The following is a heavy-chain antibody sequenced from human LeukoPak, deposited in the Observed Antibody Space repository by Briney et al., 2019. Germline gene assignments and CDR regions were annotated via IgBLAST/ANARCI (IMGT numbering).Heavy chain of an antibody. CDR2: INHSGST. J-gene: IGHJ4*02. V-gene: IGHV4-34*01. CDR1: GGSFSGYY. CDR3: ARVPGYYGDYVDY. D-gene: IGHD4-17*01. Sequence: PSETLSLTCAVYGGSFSGYYWSWIRQPPGKGLEWIGEINHSGSTNYNPSLKSRVTISVDTSKNQSSLKLSSVTAADTAVYYCARVPGYYGDYVDYWGQGTLVTVSS.